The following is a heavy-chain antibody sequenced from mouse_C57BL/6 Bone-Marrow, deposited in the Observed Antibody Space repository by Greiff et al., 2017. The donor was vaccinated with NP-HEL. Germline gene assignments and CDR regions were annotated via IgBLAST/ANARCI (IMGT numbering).Heavy chain of an antibody. CDR2: IDPENGDT. D-gene: IGHD1-1*01. CDR3: TTGYYGSSLWYFDV. CDR1: GFNIKDDY. V-gene: IGHV14-4*01. Sequence: EVKLMESGAELVRPGASVKLSCTASGFNIKDDYMHWVKQRPEQGLEWIGWIDPENGDTEYASKFQGKATITADTSSNTAYLQLSSLTSEDTAVYYCTTGYYGSSLWYFDVWGTGTTVTVSS. J-gene: IGHJ1*03.